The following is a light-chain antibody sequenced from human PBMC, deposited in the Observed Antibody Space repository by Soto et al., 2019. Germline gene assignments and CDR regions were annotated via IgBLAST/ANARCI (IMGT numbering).Light chain of an antibody. CDR1: QDIYNY. Sequence: DIQMTQSPSSLSASVGDRVTIYCQASQDIYNYLNWYQHKPGKAPKLLIYAASNLRTGVPSRFSGSGSGTDFTFTISSLQPEDFATYYCQQYNHLLPYTFGQGTKLEIK. J-gene: IGKJ2*01. CDR2: AAS. V-gene: IGKV1-33*01. CDR3: QQYNHLLPYT.